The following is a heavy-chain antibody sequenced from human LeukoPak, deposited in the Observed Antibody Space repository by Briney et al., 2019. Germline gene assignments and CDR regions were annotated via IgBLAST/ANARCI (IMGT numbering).Heavy chain of an antibody. CDR3: ARERIPGSGWYYYYYYGMDV. CDR1: GYTFTSYA. CDR2: INAGNGNT. J-gene: IGHJ6*02. D-gene: IGHD6-19*01. V-gene: IGHV1-3*01. Sequence: ASVKVSCKASGYTFTSYAMHWVRQAPGQRLEWMGWINAGNGNTKYSQKFQGRVTITRDASASTAYMELSSLRSEDTAVYYCARERIPGSGWYYYYYYGMDVWGQGTTVTVSS.